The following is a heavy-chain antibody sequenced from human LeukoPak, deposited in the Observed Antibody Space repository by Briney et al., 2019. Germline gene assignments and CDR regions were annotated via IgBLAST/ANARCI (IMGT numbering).Heavy chain of an antibody. D-gene: IGHD1-26*01. CDR3: AKDSTFSGLSRSGSYSYFDC. V-gene: IGHV3-23*01. CDR2: ISGSDGYT. Sequence: GGSLRLSCAASGFTFSSYAMIWVRQAPGKGLEAPGKGLEWVSTISGSDGYTYYADSVKGRFTISRDNSKNTLYLQMNTLRAEDTAVYYCAKDSTFSGLSRSGSYSYFDCWGQGTLVTVSS. CDR1: GFTFSSYA. J-gene: IGHJ4*02.